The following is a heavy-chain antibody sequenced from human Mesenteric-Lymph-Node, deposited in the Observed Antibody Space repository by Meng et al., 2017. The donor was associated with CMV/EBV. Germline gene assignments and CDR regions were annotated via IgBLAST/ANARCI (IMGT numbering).Heavy chain of an antibody. Sequence: ETLSLTCAASGFTFSSYSMNWVRQAPGKGLEWVSSISSSSSYIYYADSVKGRFTISRDNAKNSLYLQMNSLRAEDTAVYYCARVLGPVDPWGQGTLVTVSS. V-gene: IGHV3-21*01. CDR1: GFTFSSYS. CDR3: ARVLGPVDP. CDR2: ISSSSSYI. J-gene: IGHJ5*02. D-gene: IGHD7-27*01.